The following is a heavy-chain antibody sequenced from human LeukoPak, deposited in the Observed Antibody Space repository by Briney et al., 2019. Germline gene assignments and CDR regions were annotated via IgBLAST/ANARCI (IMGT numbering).Heavy chain of an antibody. V-gene: IGHV3-7*01. CDR3: ARQNYYDSSGYYYSGFDY. D-gene: IGHD3-22*01. CDR2: IKQDGSEK. J-gene: IGHJ4*02. CDR1: GFTFSSYW. Sequence: GGSLRLSCAASGFTFSSYWMSWVRQAPGKGLEWVANIKQDGSEKYYVDSVKGRFTISRDNAKNSLCLQMNSLRAEDTAVYYCARQNYYDSSGYYYSGFDYWGQGTLVTVSS.